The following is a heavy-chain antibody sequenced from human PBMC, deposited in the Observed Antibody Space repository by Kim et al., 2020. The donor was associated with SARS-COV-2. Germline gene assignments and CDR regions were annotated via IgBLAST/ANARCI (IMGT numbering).Heavy chain of an antibody. CDR2: INSYGIRT. Sequence: GGSLRLSCAASGFTFSTYWMYCVRQAPGKGLVWVSRINSYGIRTNYADSLKGLFTISRDNAKNTLYLQMNSLRAEDTAVYYCARPSSTSCPCYYMDVWGKGTTVTVSS. CDR3: ARPSSTSCPCYYMDV. CDR1: GFTFSTYW. V-gene: IGHV3-74*01. J-gene: IGHJ6*03. D-gene: IGHD2-2*01.